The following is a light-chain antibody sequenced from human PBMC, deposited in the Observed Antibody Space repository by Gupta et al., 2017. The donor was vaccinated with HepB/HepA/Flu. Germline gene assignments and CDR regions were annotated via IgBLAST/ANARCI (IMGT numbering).Light chain of an antibody. J-gene: IGLJ2*01. CDR2: DVS. V-gene: IGLV2-14*03. CDR3: SSYTGSNTLV. CDR1: SSDVGGYNY. Sequence: QSALTQPASVSGSPGQSITISCTGTSSDVGGYNYVSWYQQHPGKAPKLMIYDVSNRPSGVSNRFSGSKSGNTASLTISGLQAEDDAEYYCSSYTGSNTLVFGGGTKLTVL.